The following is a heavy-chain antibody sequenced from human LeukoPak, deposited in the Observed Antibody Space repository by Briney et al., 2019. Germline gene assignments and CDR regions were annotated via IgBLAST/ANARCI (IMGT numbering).Heavy chain of an antibody. CDR1: GFTFSGYW. Sequence: EGSLRLSCAASGFTFSGYWMSWVRQAPGKGLEWVANINQDGSEKYYVDSVKGRFTISRDNAKNSLFLQMGSLGVEDTAVYYCARESTAGYNSSWYGFRNWGQGTLVSVSS. CDR2: INQDGSEK. V-gene: IGHV3-7*01. J-gene: IGHJ1*01. CDR3: ARESTAGYNSSWYGFRN. D-gene: IGHD6-13*01.